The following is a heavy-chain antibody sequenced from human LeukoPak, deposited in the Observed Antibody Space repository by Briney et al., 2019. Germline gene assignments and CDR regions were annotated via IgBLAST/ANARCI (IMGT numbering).Heavy chain of an antibody. CDR2: IYTSGST. J-gene: IGHJ4*02. CDR1: SYSISSNNW. D-gene: IGHD6-13*01. Sequence: ETLSLTCAVSSYSISSNNWWGWIRQPPGKGLEWIGRIYTSGSTNYNPSLKSRVTMSVDTSKNQFSLKLISVTAADTAVYYRARAYSSSWYYFDYWGQGTLVTVSS. CDR3: ARAYSSSWYYFDY. V-gene: IGHV4-28*03.